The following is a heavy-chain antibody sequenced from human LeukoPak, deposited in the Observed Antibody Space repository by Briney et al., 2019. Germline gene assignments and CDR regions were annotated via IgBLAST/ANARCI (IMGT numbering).Heavy chain of an antibody. V-gene: IGHV3-66*01. CDR2: IYSGGST. J-gene: IGHJ4*02. Sequence: GGSLRLSCAASGFTVSSNYMSWVRQAPGKGLEWVSVIYSGGSTYYADSVKGRFIISRDNSKNTLYLQMNSLRAEDTAVYYCARDLAVAGSFDYWGQGTLVTVSS. D-gene: IGHD6-19*01. CDR1: GFTVSSNY. CDR3: ARDLAVAGSFDY.